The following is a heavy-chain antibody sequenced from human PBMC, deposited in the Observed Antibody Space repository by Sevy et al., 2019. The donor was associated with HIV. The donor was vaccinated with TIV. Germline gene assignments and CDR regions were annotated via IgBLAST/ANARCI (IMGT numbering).Heavy chain of an antibody. CDR2: IYHSGST. D-gene: IGHD3-22*01. Sequence: SENLSLTCAVSGYSISSGYYWGWIRQPPGKGLEWIGSIYHSGSTYYNPSLKSRVTISVDTSKNQFSLKLSSVTAADTAVYYCARGGEYYYDSSGYVDYWGQGTLVTVSS. J-gene: IGHJ4*02. CDR1: GYSISSGYY. V-gene: IGHV4-38-2*01. CDR3: ARGGEYYYDSSGYVDY.